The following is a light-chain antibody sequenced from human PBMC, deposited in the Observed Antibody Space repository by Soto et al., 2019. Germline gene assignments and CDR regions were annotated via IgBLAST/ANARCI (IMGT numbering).Light chain of an antibody. CDR1: SGSIASNY. CDR2: EDN. V-gene: IGLV6-57*01. Sequence: NFMLTQPHSVSASPGKTVIISCTRSSGSIASNYVQWYQQRPGSSPTTVIYEDNQRPSRVPDRFSGSIDSSSNSASLTISGLETEDEADYYCQSYDATNQVFGGGTKVTVL. J-gene: IGLJ3*02. CDR3: QSYDATNQV.